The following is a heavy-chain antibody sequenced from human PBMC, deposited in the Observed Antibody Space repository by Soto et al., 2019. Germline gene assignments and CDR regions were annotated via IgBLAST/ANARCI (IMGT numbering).Heavy chain of an antibody. Sequence: QVQLVQSGTEVKKPGSSVTVSCKASGGPYSKYSISWVRQAPGQGLEWMGRIIPIFDITNYAQKFQGRVTITADKSTSTGYMDLSSLRSEDTAVYYCARRLLGDYYDSDGLDNWGQGTLVTVSS. CDR1: GGPYSKYS. CDR3: ARRLLGDYYDSDGLDN. CDR2: IIPIFDIT. V-gene: IGHV1-69*02. D-gene: IGHD3-22*01. J-gene: IGHJ4*02.